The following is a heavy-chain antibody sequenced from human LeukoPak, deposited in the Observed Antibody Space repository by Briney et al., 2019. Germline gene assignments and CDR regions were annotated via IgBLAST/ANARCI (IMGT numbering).Heavy chain of an antibody. D-gene: IGHD3-10*01. Sequence: SETLSLTCTVSGGSISGYYWSWIRLPPGKGLEWIAYIHYSGTTNYNPSLRSRDTISVDTSKNQFSLKVNSVTATDTAVYFCARHDSYALGSHPLDVWGQGTTVIVSS. J-gene: IGHJ6*02. CDR2: IHYSGTT. V-gene: IGHV4-59*08. CDR1: GGSISGYY. CDR3: ARHDSYALGSHPLDV.